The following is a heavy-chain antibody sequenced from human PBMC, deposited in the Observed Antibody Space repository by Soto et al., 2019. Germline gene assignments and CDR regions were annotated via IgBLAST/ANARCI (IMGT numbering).Heavy chain of an antibody. CDR3: SSQKYASSYY. D-gene: IGHD2-8*01. Sequence: SETLSLTCTVSGASLHIGVYYWAGIRQNPGKGLEWIGYIYYTGVTYYNPSLGSRVNISVDTSKNQFSLELTSVTAADTAVYYCSSQKYASSYYWGQGALVTVSS. J-gene: IGHJ4*02. CDR1: GASLHIGVYY. V-gene: IGHV4-31*03. CDR2: IYYTGVT.